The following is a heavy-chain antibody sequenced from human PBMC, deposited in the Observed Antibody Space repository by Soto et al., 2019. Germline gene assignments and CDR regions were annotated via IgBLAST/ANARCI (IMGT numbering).Heavy chain of an antibody. D-gene: IGHD3-22*01. CDR2: IYPGDSDT. Sequence: GESLKISCKGSGYSFTSYWIGWVRQMPGKGLEWMGIIYPGDSDTRYSPSFQGQVTISADKSISTAYLQWNSLRASDTAMYYCARQGRYYDSSGYYRYAFDIWGQGTMVTVSS. CDR3: ARQGRYYDSSGYYRYAFDI. CDR1: GYSFTSYW. V-gene: IGHV5-51*01. J-gene: IGHJ3*02.